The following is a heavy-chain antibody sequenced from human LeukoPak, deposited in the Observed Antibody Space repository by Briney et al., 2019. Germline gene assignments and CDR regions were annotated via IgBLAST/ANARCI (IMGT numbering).Heavy chain of an antibody. Sequence: SVKVSCKASGGTFSSYAISWVRQAPGQGLEWMGGIIPIFGTANYAQKFQGRVTITADKSTSTAYMELSSLRSEDTAVYYCASIAYCGGDCYRYYYYYMDVWGKGTTVTISS. J-gene: IGHJ6*03. CDR1: GGTFSSYA. CDR3: ASIAYCGGDCYRYYYYYMDV. D-gene: IGHD2-21*02. V-gene: IGHV1-69*06. CDR2: IIPIFGTA.